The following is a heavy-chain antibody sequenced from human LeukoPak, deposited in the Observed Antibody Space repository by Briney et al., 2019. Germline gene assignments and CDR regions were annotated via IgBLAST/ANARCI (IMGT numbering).Heavy chain of an antibody. CDR2: IYYSGST. D-gene: IGHD3-10*01. Sequence: SETLSLTCTVSGGSISSSSYYWGWIRQPPGKGLEWIGSIYYSGSTYYNPSLKSRVTISVDTSKNQFSLKLSSLTAADTAVYYCARHERSSITMIRGVKPKKWFDPWGQGTLVTVSS. V-gene: IGHV4-39*01. CDR3: ARHERSSITMIRGVKPKKWFDP. J-gene: IGHJ5*02. CDR1: GGSISSSSYY.